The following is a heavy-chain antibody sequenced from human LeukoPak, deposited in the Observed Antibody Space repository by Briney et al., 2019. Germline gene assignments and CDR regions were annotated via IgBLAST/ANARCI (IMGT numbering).Heavy chain of an antibody. CDR1: GYTFTGYY. D-gene: IGHD2-15*01. V-gene: IGHV1-2*02. J-gene: IGHJ4*02. Sequence: ASVKVSCKASGYTFTGYYMHWVRQAPGQGLEWMGWINPNSGGTNYAQKFQGRVTTTRDTSITTAYMELSRLRSDDTAVYYCARDRCSGGTCYGYWGQGTLVTVSS. CDR3: ARDRCSGGTCYGY. CDR2: INPNSGGT.